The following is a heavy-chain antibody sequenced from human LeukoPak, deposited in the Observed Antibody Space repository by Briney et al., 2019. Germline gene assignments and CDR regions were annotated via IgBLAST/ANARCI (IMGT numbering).Heavy chain of an antibody. CDR2: ITTYNGNT. J-gene: IGHJ4*02. D-gene: IGHD4-17*01. CDR1: GYTFTSYH. CDR3: ARGYDYGDYVGDFDY. Sequence: ASVKVSCKASGYTFTSYHISWVRQAPGQGLEWMGWITTYNGNTKYAQKLQGRVTMTTDTSTSTVYMDLRGRRSDDTAVYYCARGYDYGDYVGDFDYWGQGTLVTVSP. V-gene: IGHV1-18*01.